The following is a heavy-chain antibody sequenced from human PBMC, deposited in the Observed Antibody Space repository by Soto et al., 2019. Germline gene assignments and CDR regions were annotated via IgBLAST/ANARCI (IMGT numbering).Heavy chain of an antibody. CDR1: RFTFSGYD. D-gene: IGHD3-16*01. J-gene: IGHJ4*02. CDR2: ISSSGSII. V-gene: IGHV3-48*03. Sequence: EVQLVESGGGLVQPGGSLRLSCAGSRFTFSGYDMNWVRQAPGKGLEWVSYISSSGSIIYYADSVKGRFTISRDNAKNLLYLQLHSLRLEDTAVYYCARARGGGCDDYFDYWGQGALITVSS. CDR3: ARARGGGCDDYFDY.